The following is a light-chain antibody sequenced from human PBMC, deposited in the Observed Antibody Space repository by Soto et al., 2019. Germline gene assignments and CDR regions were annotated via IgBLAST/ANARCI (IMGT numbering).Light chain of an antibody. CDR2: AAS. V-gene: IGKV3-20*01. Sequence: IVSRRSSGNLSLSEGGSTTLPGRAGLIVSSNYLAWYQQKPGQATRLLIYAASSRATGIPTTFSGCGSGTDFTLNLDGLETEDFVVYDCQQYGYSQIAVGQGTQLDIK. CDR1: LIVSSNY. J-gene: IGKJ5*01. CDR3: QQYGYSQIA.